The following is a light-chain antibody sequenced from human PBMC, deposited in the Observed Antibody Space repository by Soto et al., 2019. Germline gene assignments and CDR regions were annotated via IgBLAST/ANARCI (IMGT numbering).Light chain of an antibody. CDR3: SSYTSSSPYV. J-gene: IGLJ1*01. V-gene: IGLV2-14*03. Sequence: QSALTQPASVSGSPGQSITISCTGTNSDVGGYNYVSWYQQHPGKAPKLMIYDVSNRPSGVSNRFSGSKSGNTASLTISGLQDEDEADFYCSSYTSSSPYVFGTGTKLTVL. CDR2: DVS. CDR1: NSDVGGYNY.